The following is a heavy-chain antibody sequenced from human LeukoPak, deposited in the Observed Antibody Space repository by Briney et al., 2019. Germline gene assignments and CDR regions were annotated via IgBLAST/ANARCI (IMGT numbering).Heavy chain of an antibody. CDR1: GGSISGYY. J-gene: IGHJ5*02. D-gene: IGHD2-8*02. V-gene: IGHV4-59*01. CDR2: IYYSGST. CDR3: AGGSGASWFDP. Sequence: SETLSLTCTVSGGSISGYYWSWIRQSPGKGLVWIGYIYYSGSTNYNPSLKSRVTISLDTSKNQFSLKLSSVTAADTAVYYCAGGSGASWFDPWGQGTLVTVSS.